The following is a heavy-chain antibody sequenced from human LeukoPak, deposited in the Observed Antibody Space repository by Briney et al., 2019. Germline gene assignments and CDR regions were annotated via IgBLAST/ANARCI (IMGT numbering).Heavy chain of an antibody. CDR2: IRYDGSNK. Sequence: PGGSLRLSCAASGYTFSSYGMHWVRQAPGKGLEWVAFIRYDGSNKYYADSVKGRFTISRDNSKNTLYLQMNSLRAEDTAVYYCAKDRGQRQLPTKEFDYWGQGTLVTVSS. V-gene: IGHV3-30*02. J-gene: IGHJ4*02. D-gene: IGHD2-2*01. CDR1: GYTFSSYG. CDR3: AKDRGQRQLPTKEFDY.